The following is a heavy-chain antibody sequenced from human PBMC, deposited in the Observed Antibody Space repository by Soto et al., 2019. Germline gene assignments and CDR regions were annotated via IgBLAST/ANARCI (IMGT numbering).Heavy chain of an antibody. CDR1: GYTLTELS. D-gene: IGHD3-22*01. CDR3: ATVYSGVFDSSGYYFDY. Sequence: ASVKVSCKDSGYTLTELSMHWVRQAPGKGLEWMGGFDPEDGETIYAQKFQGRVTMTEDTSTDTAYMELSSLRSEDTAVYYCATVYSGVFDSSGYYFDYWGKGTLVTVSS. V-gene: IGHV1-24*01. J-gene: IGHJ4*02. CDR2: FDPEDGET.